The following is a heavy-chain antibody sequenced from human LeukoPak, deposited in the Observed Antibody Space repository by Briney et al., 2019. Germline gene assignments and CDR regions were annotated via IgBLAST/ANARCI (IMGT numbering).Heavy chain of an antibody. CDR3: AREASDCSGGSCPYAYDY. Sequence: SVKVSCKASGYTFTNYAINWLRQTPGQGLEWMGGIIPIFGTANYAQKFQGRVTITADESTSTAYMELSSLRSEDTAVYYCAREASDCSGGSCPYAYDYWGQGTLVTVSS. D-gene: IGHD2-15*01. CDR1: GYTFTNYA. J-gene: IGHJ4*02. CDR2: IIPIFGTA. V-gene: IGHV1-69*13.